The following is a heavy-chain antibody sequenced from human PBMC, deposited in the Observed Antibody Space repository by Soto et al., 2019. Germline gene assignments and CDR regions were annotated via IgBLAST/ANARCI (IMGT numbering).Heavy chain of an antibody. D-gene: IGHD3-3*01. CDR1: GGSISSYY. CDR2: IYYSGST. Sequence: PSETLSLTCTVSGGSISSYYWSWIRQPPGKGLEWIGYIYYSGSTNYNPSLKSRVTISVDTSKNQFSLKLSSVTAADTAVYYCARLYYDFWSGYFNWFDPWSQGTLVTVSS. J-gene: IGHJ5*02. V-gene: IGHV4-59*01. CDR3: ARLYYDFWSGYFNWFDP.